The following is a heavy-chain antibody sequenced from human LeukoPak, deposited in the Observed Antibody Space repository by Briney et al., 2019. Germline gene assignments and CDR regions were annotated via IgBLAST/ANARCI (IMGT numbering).Heavy chain of an antibody. V-gene: IGHV3-7*05. CDR3: ARDPYSSTWSYGMDV. CDR2: IKEDGSEE. Sequence: GGSLRLSCAASGFTFSSYWMSWVRKAPGKGLEWVANIKEDGSEEVYVDSVKGRFTISRDNAQNSLFLQLNTLRAEDTAVYYCARDPYSSTWSYGMDVWGQGTTVTVSS. J-gene: IGHJ6*02. D-gene: IGHD6-6*01. CDR1: GFTFSSYW.